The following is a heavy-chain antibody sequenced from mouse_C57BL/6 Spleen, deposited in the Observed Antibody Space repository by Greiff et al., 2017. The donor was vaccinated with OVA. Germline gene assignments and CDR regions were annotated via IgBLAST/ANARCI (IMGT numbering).Heavy chain of an antibody. J-gene: IGHJ2*01. D-gene: IGHD2-1*01. Sequence: VKLMESDAELVKPGASVKISCKVSGYTFTDHTIHWMKQRPEQGLEWIGYIYPRDGSTKYNEKFKGKATLTADKSSSTAYMQLNSLTSEDSAVYFCAREGYYGNYETYFDYWGQGTTLTVSS. CDR2: IYPRDGST. V-gene: IGHV1-78*01. CDR3: AREGYYGNYETYFDY. CDR1: GYTFTDHT.